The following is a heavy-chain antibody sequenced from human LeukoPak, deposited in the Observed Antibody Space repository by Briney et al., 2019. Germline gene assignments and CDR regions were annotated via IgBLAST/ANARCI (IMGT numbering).Heavy chain of an antibody. CDR1: GYTFTGYY. CDR2: ITPNSGGT. J-gene: IGHJ5*02. V-gene: IGHV1-2*02. D-gene: IGHD3-10*01. Sequence: GASVEVSCKASGYTFTGYYMHWVRQAPGQGLERMGWITPNSGGTNYAQTFQGRVTMTRDTSISTAYMELSRLRSDDTAVYYCARDSPYYGSSSYNWFDPWGQGTLVTVSS. CDR3: ARDSPYYGSSSYNWFDP.